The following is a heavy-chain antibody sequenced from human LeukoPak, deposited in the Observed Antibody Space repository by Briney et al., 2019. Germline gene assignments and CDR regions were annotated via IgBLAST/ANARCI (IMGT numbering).Heavy chain of an antibody. CDR2: IIPIFGTA. D-gene: IGHD3-22*01. Sequence: ASVKVSCKASGYTFTSYGISWVRQAPGQGLEWMGGIIPIFGTANYAQKFQGRVTITTDESTSTAYMELSSLRSEDTAVYYCARDLDSSGYYRSDAFDVWGQGTMVTVSS. CDR3: ARDLDSSGYYRSDAFDV. V-gene: IGHV1-69*05. J-gene: IGHJ3*01. CDR1: GYTFTSYG.